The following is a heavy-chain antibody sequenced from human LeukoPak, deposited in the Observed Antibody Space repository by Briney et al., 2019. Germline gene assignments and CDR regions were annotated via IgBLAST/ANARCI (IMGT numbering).Heavy chain of an antibody. CDR2: IYHSGRT. CDR3: ARLHLPATRFDY. Sequence: SETLSLTCTVSGYSISSGYYWGWIRQPPGKGLEWIGSIYHSGRTFYNPSLKSRVTISVDTSKNQFSLKLTSVTAADTAVYYCARLHLPATRFDYWGQGTLVAVSS. J-gene: IGHJ4*02. D-gene: IGHD5-24*01. CDR1: GYSISSGYY. V-gene: IGHV4-38-2*02.